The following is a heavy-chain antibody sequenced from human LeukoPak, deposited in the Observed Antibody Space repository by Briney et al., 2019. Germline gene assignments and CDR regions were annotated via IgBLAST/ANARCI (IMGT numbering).Heavy chain of an antibody. CDR3: ARESGGNTPYYFDY. CDR1: GFTFSIYA. J-gene: IGHJ4*02. D-gene: IGHD2-2*02. Sequence: GGSLRLSCAPSGFTFSIYAVHWVRHAPGKGLEWVAVISYDDGSNKYYADSVKGRFTISRDNSKNTLYLQMNSLRTEDTAVYYCARESGGNTPYYFDYWGQGTLVTVSS. CDR2: ISYDDGSNK. V-gene: IGHV3-30*04.